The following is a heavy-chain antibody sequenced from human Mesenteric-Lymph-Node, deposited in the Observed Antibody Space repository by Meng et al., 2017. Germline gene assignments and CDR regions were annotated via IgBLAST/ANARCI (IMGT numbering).Heavy chain of an antibody. D-gene: IGHD1-14*01. CDR3: ARDPTGGEDHQRV. Sequence: QVQLQGSGPGLVEPSQTLSLTCTVSGGTMSSGNYYWSWIRQPPGKGLEWIGYICYSGSTYYNPSLKSRVTMSVDNSKNQFSLKLNSMTAADTAVYYCARDPTGGEDHQRVWGQGTLVTVSS. J-gene: IGHJ4*02. CDR2: ICYSGST. CDR1: GGTMSSGNYY. V-gene: IGHV4-30-4*01.